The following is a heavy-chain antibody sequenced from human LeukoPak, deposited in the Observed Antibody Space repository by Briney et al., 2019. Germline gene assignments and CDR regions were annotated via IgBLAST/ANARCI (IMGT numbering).Heavy chain of an antibody. D-gene: IGHD4-17*01. J-gene: IGHJ5*02. CDR1: GGSISSYY. CDR3: ASYGGNSAHWFDP. Sequence: SETLSLTCTVSGGSISSYYWSWIRQPPGKGLEWIGYIYYSGSTNYNPFLKSRVTISVDTSKNQFSLKLSSVTAADTAVYYCASYGGNSAHWFDPWGQGTLVTVSS. V-gene: IGHV4-59*08. CDR2: IYYSGST.